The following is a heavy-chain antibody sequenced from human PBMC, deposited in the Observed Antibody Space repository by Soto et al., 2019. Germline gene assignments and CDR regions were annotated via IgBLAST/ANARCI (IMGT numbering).Heavy chain of an antibody. CDR1: VGSTSDKSYF. CDR3: ARQRLLRLKPDFDI. CDR2: MYYSGSS. D-gene: IGHD2-21*02. J-gene: IGHJ4*02. Sequence: AETLSLTCAVSVGSTSDKSYFWCWVRHSPGKGLGWIGSMYYSGSSYYNPSLKSRVAISVDTSKNQFSLKLRSVTAADTAVYFCARQRLLRLKPDFDIWGQGTLVTVSS. V-gene: IGHV4-39*01.